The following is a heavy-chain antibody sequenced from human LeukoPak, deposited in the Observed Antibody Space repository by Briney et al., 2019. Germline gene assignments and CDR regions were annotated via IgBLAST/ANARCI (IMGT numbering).Heavy chain of an antibody. CDR2: ISSTTYT. CDR1: GFTVRTKY. J-gene: IGHJ4*02. CDR3: ARISGTYVFDY. Sequence: GESLKISCKGSGFTVRTKYMTWIRQAPGKGLEWISYISSTTYTNYADSVRGRFTISRDNAKNSMYLQMNSLRAEDTAVYYCARISGTYVFDYWGQGTLVTVSS. V-gene: IGHV3-11*03. D-gene: IGHD1-26*01.